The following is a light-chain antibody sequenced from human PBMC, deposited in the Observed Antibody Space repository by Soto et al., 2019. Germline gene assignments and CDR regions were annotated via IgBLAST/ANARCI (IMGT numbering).Light chain of an antibody. CDR1: QDISNY. V-gene: IGKV1-33*01. CDR3: QQYDNLPPKVT. J-gene: IGKJ4*01. CDR2: DAS. Sequence: DIQMTQSPSSLSASVGDRVTITCQASQDISNYLNWYQQKPGKAPKLLIYDASNLETGVPPRFSGSGSGTDFTFTISSLQPEDIATYYCQQYDNLPPKVTFGGGTKVDIK.